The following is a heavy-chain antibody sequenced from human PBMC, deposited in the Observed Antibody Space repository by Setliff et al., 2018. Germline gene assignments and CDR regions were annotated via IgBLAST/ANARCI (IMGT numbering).Heavy chain of an antibody. V-gene: IGHV1-58*02. J-gene: IGHJ3*01. Sequence: SVKVSCKASGFTFTSSAMQWVRQARGQRLEWIGWIVVGSGNTNYAQKFQERVTITRDMSTSTAYMELSSLRSEDTAVYYCAKVYRDYGNSVDAFDVWGQGTMVTVSS. CDR1: GFTFTSSA. CDR3: AKVYRDYGNSVDAFDV. D-gene: IGHD4-17*01. CDR2: IVVGSGNT.